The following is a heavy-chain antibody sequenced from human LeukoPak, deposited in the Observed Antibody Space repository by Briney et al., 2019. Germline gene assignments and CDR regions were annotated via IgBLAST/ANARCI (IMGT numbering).Heavy chain of an antibody. V-gene: IGHV3-23*01. CDR2: ISGSGGST. CDR3: AKDRAITGYCSGGSCYDFFDY. D-gene: IGHD2-15*01. CDR1: GFTFSSYA. J-gene: IGHJ4*02. Sequence: GGSLRLSCAASGFTFSSYAMSWVRQAPGKGREWVSAISGSGGSTYYADSVKGRFTISRDNSKNTLYLQMNSLRAEDTAVYYCAKDRAITGYCSGGSCYDFFDYWGQGTLVTVSS.